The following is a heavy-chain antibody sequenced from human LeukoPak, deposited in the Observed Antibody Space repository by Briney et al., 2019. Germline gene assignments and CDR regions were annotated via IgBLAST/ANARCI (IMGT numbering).Heavy chain of an antibody. J-gene: IGHJ4*02. Sequence: PSETLSLTCTVSGGSISSSTYYWGWMRQPPGKGLEWIGTIYHSGSPYYNPSLMSRVTISVDTSKNQFSLKLSSVTAADTAVYHCARLGVGATGYWGQGTLVTVSS. CDR1: GGSISSSTYY. CDR2: IYHSGSP. D-gene: IGHD1-26*01. V-gene: IGHV4-39*01. CDR3: ARLGVGATGY.